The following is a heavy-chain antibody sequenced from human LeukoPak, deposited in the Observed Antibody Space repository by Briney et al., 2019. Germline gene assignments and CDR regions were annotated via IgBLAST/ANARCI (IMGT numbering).Heavy chain of an antibody. V-gene: IGHV3-11*01. Sequence: PGGSLRLSCAASGFTFSDYYMSWIRQAPGKGLEWVSYISSSGSTIYYADSVKGRFAISRDNAKNSLYLQMNSLRAEDTAVYYCAREAMGMATTYPDYWGQGTLVTVSS. CDR2: ISSSGSTI. CDR1: GFTFSDYY. D-gene: IGHD5-24*01. CDR3: AREAMGMATTYPDY. J-gene: IGHJ4*02.